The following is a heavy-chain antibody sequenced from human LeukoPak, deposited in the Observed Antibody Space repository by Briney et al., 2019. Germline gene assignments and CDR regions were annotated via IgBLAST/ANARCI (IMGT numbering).Heavy chain of an antibody. V-gene: IGHV1-69*13. Sequence: SVNVSCKASGGTFSSYAISWVRQAPGQGLEWMGGIIPIFGTANYAQKFQGRVTITADESTSTAYMELSSLRSEDTAVYYCARVQSSYSSSSYDFDYWGQGTLVTVSS. D-gene: IGHD6-6*01. CDR3: ARVQSSYSSSSYDFDY. CDR2: IIPIFGTA. CDR1: GGTFSSYA. J-gene: IGHJ4*02.